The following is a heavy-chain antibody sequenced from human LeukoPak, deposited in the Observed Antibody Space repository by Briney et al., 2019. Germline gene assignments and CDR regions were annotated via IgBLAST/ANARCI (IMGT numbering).Heavy chain of an antibody. CDR3: ARAPRRYCSSTSCFDY. D-gene: IGHD2-2*01. Sequence: ASVKASCKASGYTFTGYYMHWVRQAPGQGLEWMGWINPNSGGTNYAQKFQGRVTMTRDTSISTAYMELGRLRSDDTAVYYCARAPRRYCSSTSCFDYWGQGTLVTVSS. J-gene: IGHJ4*02. CDR2: INPNSGGT. CDR1: GYTFTGYY. V-gene: IGHV1-2*02.